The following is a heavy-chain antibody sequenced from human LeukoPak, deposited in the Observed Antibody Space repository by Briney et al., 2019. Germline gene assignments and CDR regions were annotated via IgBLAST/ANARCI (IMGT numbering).Heavy chain of an antibody. CDR1: GYTFTSYY. V-gene: IGHV1-46*01. D-gene: IGHD3-22*01. Sequence: EASVKVSCKASGYTFTSYYMHWVRQAPGQGLEWMGIINPSGGSTSYAQKFQGGVTMTRDTSTSTVYMELSSLRSEDTAVYYCARDFSYYDSSGYPLFDWGQGTMVTVSS. J-gene: IGHJ3*01. CDR3: ARDFSYYDSSGYPLFD. CDR2: INPSGGST.